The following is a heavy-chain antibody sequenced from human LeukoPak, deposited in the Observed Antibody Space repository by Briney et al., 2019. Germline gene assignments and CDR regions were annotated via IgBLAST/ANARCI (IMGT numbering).Heavy chain of an antibody. CDR3: AKDHMSS. V-gene: IGHV3-48*03. CDR2: ISYNGGTI. Sequence: GGSLRLSCAASGFSFSIYETNWVRQAPGKGLEWVSLISYNGGTINYADSVKGRFIISRDNARNSLFLQMNSLRVEDTAIYYCAKDHMSSWGQGTLVTVTS. D-gene: IGHD3-10*01. CDR1: GFSFSIYE. J-gene: IGHJ5*02.